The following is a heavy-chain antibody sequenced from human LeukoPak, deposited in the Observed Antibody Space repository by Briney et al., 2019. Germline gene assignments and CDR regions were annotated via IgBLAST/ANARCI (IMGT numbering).Heavy chain of an antibody. D-gene: IGHD1-26*01. J-gene: IGHJ3*02. CDR3: AKDLVGATPEGAAFDI. CDR2: ISGSGGST. Sequence: GGSLRLSCAASGFTFSSYAMSWVRQAPGKGLEWVSAISGSGGSTYYADSVKGRFTISRDNSKITLYLQMNSLGAEDTAVYYCAKDLVGATPEGAAFDIWGQGTMVTVSS. V-gene: IGHV3-23*01. CDR1: GFTFSSYA.